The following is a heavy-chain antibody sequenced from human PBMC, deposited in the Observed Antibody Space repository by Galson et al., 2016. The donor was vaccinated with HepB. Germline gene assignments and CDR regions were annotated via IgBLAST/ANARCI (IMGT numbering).Heavy chain of an antibody. D-gene: IGHD1-1*01. Sequence: SLRLSCAAYGFVFANFRLSWVRQAPGKGLEWVASISTRRTTYSSDSVQGRFTISRDNSNNTLYLQMNGLRAEDTAVYYCAKERLVRRIFDHWGQGTLLTVSS. CDR2: ISTRRTT. CDR3: AKERLVRRIFDH. V-gene: IGHV3-23*01. CDR1: GFVFANFR. J-gene: IGHJ4*02.